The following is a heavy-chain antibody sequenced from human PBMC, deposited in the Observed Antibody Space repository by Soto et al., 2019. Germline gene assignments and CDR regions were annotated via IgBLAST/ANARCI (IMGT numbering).Heavy chain of an antibody. CDR1: GFTFSSYA. J-gene: IGHJ1*01. V-gene: IGHV3-30*04. D-gene: IGHD6-19*01. CDR3: ARDSEVSVAGTEYFQH. Sequence: GGSLRLSCAASGFTFSSYAMHWVRQAPGKGLEWVAVISYDGSNKYYADSVKGRFTISRDNSKNTLYLQMNSLRAEDTAVYYCARDSEVSVAGTEYFQHWGQGTLVTVSS. CDR2: ISYDGSNK.